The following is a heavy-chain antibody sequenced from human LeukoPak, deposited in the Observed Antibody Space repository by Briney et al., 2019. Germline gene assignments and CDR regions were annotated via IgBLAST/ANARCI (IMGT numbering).Heavy chain of an antibody. CDR1: GGSFSGYY. D-gene: IGHD3-3*01. CDR2: INHSGST. Sequence: PSETLSLTCAVYGGSFSGYYWSWIRQPPGKGLEWIGEINHSGSTNYNPSLKSRVTISVDTSKNQFSLKLSSVTAADTAVYYCARGHFAYYDFWSGYYTGWFDPWGQGTLVTVSS. J-gene: IGHJ5*02. CDR3: ARGHFAYYDFWSGYYTGWFDP. V-gene: IGHV4-34*01.